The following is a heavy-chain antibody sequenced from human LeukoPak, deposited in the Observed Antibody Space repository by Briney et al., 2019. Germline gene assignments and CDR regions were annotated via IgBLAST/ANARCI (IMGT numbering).Heavy chain of an antibody. CDR1: GFTFSSYS. Sequence: GGSLRLSCAASGFTFSSYSMNWVRQAPGKGLEWVSYISSSGSTIYYADSVKGRFTISRDNAKNSLYLQMNSLRAEDTAVYYCARVGRYCSGGSCYFERGYFDYWGQGTLVTVSS. CDR2: ISSSGSTI. D-gene: IGHD2-15*01. V-gene: IGHV3-48*04. J-gene: IGHJ4*02. CDR3: ARVGRYCSGGSCYFERGYFDY.